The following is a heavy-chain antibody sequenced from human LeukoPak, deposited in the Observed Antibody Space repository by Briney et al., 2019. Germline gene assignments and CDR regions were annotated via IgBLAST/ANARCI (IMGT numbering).Heavy chain of an antibody. J-gene: IGHJ4*02. D-gene: IGHD5-18*01. V-gene: IGHV3-11*03. CDR1: GFTFSDYY. CDR3: ARSLLDLYSYGRPYDY. CDR2: ISNNSTYR. Sequence: PGGSLRLSCAASGFTFSDYYMSWIRQAPGKGPEWVSYISNNSTYRTYADSVKGRFIISRDNAKTSLYLQMNSLRAEDTAVYYCARSLLDLYSYGRPYDYWGQGTLVTVSS.